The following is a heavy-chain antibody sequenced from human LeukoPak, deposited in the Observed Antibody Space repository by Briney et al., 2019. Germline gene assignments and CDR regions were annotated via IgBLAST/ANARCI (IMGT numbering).Heavy chain of an antibody. J-gene: IGHJ6*02. D-gene: IGHD6-13*01. V-gene: IGHV4-59*01. CDR3: ARIREQLVPDYFYGLDV. CDR2: IWHSGRT. CDR1: GGSMSNYY. Sequence: SETLSLTCTVSGGSMSNYYWSWIRQPPGKGLEWIGHIWHSGRTNDNPSLKSRVAISVDTSKNQFSLKLTSVTAADTAVYYCARIREQLVPDYFYGLDVWGQGTTVIVSS.